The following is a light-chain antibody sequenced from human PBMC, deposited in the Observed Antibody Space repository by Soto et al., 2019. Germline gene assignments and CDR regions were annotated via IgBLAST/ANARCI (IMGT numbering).Light chain of an antibody. V-gene: IGKV3-11*01. J-gene: IGKJ5*01. Sequence: ISLTHSNANMSLSPEERATLSCNASPSVPNYLAWYQQKPGQAPRLLIYGAFNRATGIPARFSGSGSGADFTLTISSLEPEDFAVYYCQQRNIFPPVTFGQGRRLEIK. CDR2: GAF. CDR1: PSVPNY. CDR3: QQRNIFPPVT.